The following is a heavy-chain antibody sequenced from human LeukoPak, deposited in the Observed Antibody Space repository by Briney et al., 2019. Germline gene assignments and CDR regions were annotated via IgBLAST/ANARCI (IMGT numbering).Heavy chain of an antibody. CDR3: ARGESIAAAGVDY. Sequence: ASVKVSCKASGYTFTSYYMHWVRQAPGQGLEWMGIINPSGGSTSYAQKFQGRVTMTEDTSTDTAYMELSSLRSEDTAVYYCARGESIAAAGVDYWGQGTLVTVSS. J-gene: IGHJ4*02. CDR1: GYTFTSYY. CDR2: INPSGGST. D-gene: IGHD6-13*01. V-gene: IGHV1-46*01.